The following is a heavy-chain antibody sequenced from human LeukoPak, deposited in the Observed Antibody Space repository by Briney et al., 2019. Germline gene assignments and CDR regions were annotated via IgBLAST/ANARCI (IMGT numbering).Heavy chain of an antibody. CDR2: IKEDGSEK. Sequence: GGSLRLSCAASGFTFSSYWMSWVRQAPGKGLEWVANIKEDGSEKYYVDSVKGRFTISRDNAKNSLYLQMNSLRAEDTAVYYCAREDSSGHMSLWGQGTLVIVSS. J-gene: IGHJ4*02. D-gene: IGHD3-22*01. CDR3: AREDSSGHMSL. CDR1: GFTFSSYW. V-gene: IGHV3-7*01.